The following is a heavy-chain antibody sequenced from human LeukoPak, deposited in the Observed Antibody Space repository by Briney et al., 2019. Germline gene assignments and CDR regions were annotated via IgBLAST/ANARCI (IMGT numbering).Heavy chain of an antibody. V-gene: IGHV3-15*01. Sequence: GGSLRLSCAASGFTFSNAWMSWVRQAPGKGLEWVGRIKSKTDGGTTDYAAPVKGRFTISRDDSKNTLYLQMNSLKTEDTAVYYCTTVTYYYDSSGYPYAFDIWGQETMVTVSS. CDR3: TTVTYYYDSSGYPYAFDI. CDR1: GFTFSNAW. D-gene: IGHD3-22*01. J-gene: IGHJ3*02. CDR2: IKSKTDGGTT.